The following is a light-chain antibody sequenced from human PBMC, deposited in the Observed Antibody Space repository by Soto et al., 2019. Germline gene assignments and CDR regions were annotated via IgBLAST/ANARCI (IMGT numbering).Light chain of an antibody. CDR1: QNINSW. Sequence: DIHITQSPSTLSASVGDRVTITCRASQNINSWLAWYQQKPGKSPKRLIHDASSLESGVPTRVRGSGSGTKCTLTISRLQPDDFETYYCQQYNSYPITFGQGTRLEIK. CDR3: QQYNSYPIT. V-gene: IGKV1-5*01. CDR2: DAS. J-gene: IGKJ5*01.